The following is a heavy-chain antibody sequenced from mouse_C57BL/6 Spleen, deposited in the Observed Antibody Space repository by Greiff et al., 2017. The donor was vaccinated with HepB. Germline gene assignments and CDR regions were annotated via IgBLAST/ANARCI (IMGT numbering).Heavy chain of an antibody. V-gene: IGHV1-22*01. CDR3: ARGDDYDGGLFDY. CDR2: INPNNGGT. CDR1: GYTFTDYN. Sequence: EVKLVESGPELVKPGASVKMSCKASGYTFTDYNMHWVKQSHGKSLEWIGYINPNNGGTSYNQKFKGKATLTVNKSSSTAYMELRSLTSEDSAVYYCARGDDYDGGLFDYWGQGTTLTVSS. D-gene: IGHD2-4*01. J-gene: IGHJ2*01.